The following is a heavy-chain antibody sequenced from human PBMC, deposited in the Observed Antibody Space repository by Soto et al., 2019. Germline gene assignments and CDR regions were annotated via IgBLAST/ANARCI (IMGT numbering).Heavy chain of an antibody. CDR1: GYTFTGYY. CDR2: INPNSGGT. J-gene: IGHJ6*02. CDR3: ARFNGVAAAGTGYYYGMDV. V-gene: IGHV1-2*04. Sequence: ASVKVSCKASGYTFTGYYMHWVRQAPGQGLERMGWINPNSGGTNYAQKFQGWVTMTRDTSISTAYMELSRLRSDDTAVYYCARFNGVAAAGTGYYYGMDVWGQGTTVTVSS. D-gene: IGHD6-13*01.